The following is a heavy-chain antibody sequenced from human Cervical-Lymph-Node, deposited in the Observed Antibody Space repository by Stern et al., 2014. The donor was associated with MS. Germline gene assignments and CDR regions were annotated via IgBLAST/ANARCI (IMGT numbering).Heavy chain of an antibody. V-gene: IGHV4-4*02. CDR3: AREGYSSSYDAFDI. CDR1: GGSISSSNW. J-gene: IGHJ3*02. CDR2: IYHSGST. Sequence: DQLVESGPGLVKPSGTLSLTCAVSGGSISSSNWWSWVRQPPGKGLEWIGEIYHSGSTNYTPSLKSRVTISVDKSKNQFSLKLSSVTAADTAVYYCAREGYSSSYDAFDIWGQGTMVTVSS. D-gene: IGHD6-6*01.